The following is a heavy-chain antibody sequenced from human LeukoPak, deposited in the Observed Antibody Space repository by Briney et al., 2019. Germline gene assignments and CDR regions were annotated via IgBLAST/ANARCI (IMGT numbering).Heavy chain of an antibody. D-gene: IGHD3-3*01. Sequence: SETLSLTCAAYGGSFSGYYWNWIRQPPGKGLEWIGEINHSGSTNYNPSLKSRVTISVDTSKNQFSLKLSSVTAADTAVYYCARGAYYDFWSGYFPGAFDIWGQGTMVTVSS. CDR2: INHSGST. J-gene: IGHJ3*02. CDR3: ARGAYYDFWSGYFPGAFDI. CDR1: GGSFSGYY. V-gene: IGHV4-34*01.